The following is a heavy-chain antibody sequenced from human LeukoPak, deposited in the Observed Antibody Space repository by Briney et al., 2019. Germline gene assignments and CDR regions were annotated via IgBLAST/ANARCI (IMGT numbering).Heavy chain of an antibody. CDR1: GFTFSSYA. CDR2: IWYDGSNK. V-gene: IGHV3-33*08. CDR3: ARGAVAVYAFDI. D-gene: IGHD6-19*01. Sequence: PGGSLRLSCAASGFTFSSYAMSWVRQAPGKGLEWVAVIWYDGSNKYYADSVKGRFTISRDNSKNTLYLQMNSLRAEDTAVYYCARGAVAVYAFDIWGQGTMVTVSS. J-gene: IGHJ3*02.